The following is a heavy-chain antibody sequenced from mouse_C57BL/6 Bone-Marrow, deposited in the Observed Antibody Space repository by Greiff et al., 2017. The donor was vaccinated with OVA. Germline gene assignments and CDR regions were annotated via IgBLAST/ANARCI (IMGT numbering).Heavy chain of an antibody. D-gene: IGHD1-1*01. Sequence: QVTLKVSGPGILQSSQTLSLTCSFSGFSLSTSGMGVSWIRQPSGKGLEWLAHIYWDDDKRYNPSLKSRLTISKDTSRNQVFLKITSVDTADTATYYCARSLSYYYGSSYNWYFDVWGTGTTVTVSS. V-gene: IGHV8-12*01. CDR1: GFSLSTSGMG. J-gene: IGHJ1*03. CDR2: IYWDDDK. CDR3: ARSLSYYYGSSYNWYFDV.